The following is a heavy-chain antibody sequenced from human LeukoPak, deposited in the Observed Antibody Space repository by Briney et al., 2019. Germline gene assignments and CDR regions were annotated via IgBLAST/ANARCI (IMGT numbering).Heavy chain of an antibody. D-gene: IGHD3-3*01. V-gene: IGHV4-38-2*02. Sequence: PSETLSLTCTVSGYSISSGYYWGWIRQPPGKGLEWIGSIYHSGSTYYNPSLKSRVTISVDTSKNQFSLKLSSVTAADTAVYYCARGRYYDFWNGYYPFDYWGQGTLVTVSS. J-gene: IGHJ4*02. CDR3: ARGRYYDFWNGYYPFDY. CDR1: GYSISSGYY. CDR2: IYHSGST.